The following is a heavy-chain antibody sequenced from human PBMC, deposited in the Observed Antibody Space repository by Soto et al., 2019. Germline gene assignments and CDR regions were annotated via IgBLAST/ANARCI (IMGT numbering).Heavy chain of an antibody. CDR2: IYYSGDT. CDR3: ARASRCSASTCQYYYYMDV. CDR1: GGSISSDTYY. V-gene: IGHV4-39*01. Sequence: SETLSLTCTVSGGSISSDTYYWGWIRQPPGKGLEWIGTIYYSGDTYYNPSLKSRVTISVDTSRNQFSLNLISVTAADTAFYYCARASRCSASTCQYYYYMDVWGKGTTVTVSS. D-gene: IGHD2-15*01. J-gene: IGHJ6*03.